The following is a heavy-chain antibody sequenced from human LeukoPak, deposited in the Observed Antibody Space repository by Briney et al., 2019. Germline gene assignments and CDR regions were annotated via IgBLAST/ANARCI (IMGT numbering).Heavy chain of an antibody. CDR3: AKGGHYSFFDY. J-gene: IGHJ4*02. V-gene: IGHV3-33*06. CDR1: GFTFSSYG. CDR2: IWYDGSNK. D-gene: IGHD4-11*01. Sequence: GGSLRLSCAASGFTFSSYGMHWVRQAPGKGLEWVAVIWYDGSNKYYADSVKGRFTISRDNSKNTLYLQMNSLRAEDTAVYYCAKGGHYSFFDYWGQGTLVTVSS.